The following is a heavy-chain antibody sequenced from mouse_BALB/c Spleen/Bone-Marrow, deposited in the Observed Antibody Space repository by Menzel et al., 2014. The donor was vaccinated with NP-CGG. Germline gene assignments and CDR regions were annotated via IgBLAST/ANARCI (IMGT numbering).Heavy chain of an antibody. Sequence: QVQLKESGAGLVRPGTSVKVSCEASRYAFTNYLIEWVKRRPGQGLEWIGVINPGSGGTNYNEKFKGKATLTADKSSSTAYMQLSSLTSDDSAVYFCARRELGEFDYWGQGTTLTVSS. CDR2: INPGSGGT. J-gene: IGHJ2*01. CDR3: ARRELGEFDY. CDR1: RYAFTNYL. D-gene: IGHD4-1*01. V-gene: IGHV1-54*01.